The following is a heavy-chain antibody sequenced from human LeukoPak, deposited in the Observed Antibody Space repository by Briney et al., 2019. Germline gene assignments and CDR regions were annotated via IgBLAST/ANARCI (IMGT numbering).Heavy chain of an antibody. Sequence: SETLSLTCSVSGDSINSYYWSSIRQPPGKGLEWNGYGYSSGTTNYKPSLKGRVTISVDTSKNQFSLKLSSVTAADTAMYYCVRDHYYNSSGYTFGYWGQGTLVTVSS. V-gene: IGHV4-59*01. D-gene: IGHD3-22*01. J-gene: IGHJ4*02. CDR2: GYSSGTT. CDR1: GDSINSYY. CDR3: VRDHYYNSSGYTFGY.